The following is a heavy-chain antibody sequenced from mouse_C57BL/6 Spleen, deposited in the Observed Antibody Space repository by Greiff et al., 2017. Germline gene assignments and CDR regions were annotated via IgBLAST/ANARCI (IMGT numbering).Heavy chain of an antibody. D-gene: IGHD2-3*01. J-gene: IGHJ2*01. CDR1: GYAFSSSW. Sequence: LVESGPELVKPGASVKISCKASGYAFSSSWMNWVKQRPGKGLEWIGRIYPGDGDTNYNGKFKGKATLTADKSSSTAYMPLRSLTSEDSAVCFCEREIYLLSWGQGTTLTVSS. CDR2: IYPGDGDT. V-gene: IGHV1-82*01. CDR3: EREIYLLS.